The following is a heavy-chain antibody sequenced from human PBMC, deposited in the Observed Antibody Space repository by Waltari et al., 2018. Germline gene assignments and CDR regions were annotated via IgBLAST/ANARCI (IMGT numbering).Heavy chain of an antibody. CDR1: GFTFTPYD. Sequence: EVQLVESGGGLVQPGGSLRLSCAASGFTFTPYDMHWVRQATGKGREWVSVIGTAGDTYYLGSVKGRFTISRENAKNSLYLQMNSLRAGDTAMYYCARATTYAFDIWGQGTMVTVSS. CDR2: IGTAGDT. V-gene: IGHV3-13*01. CDR3: ARATTYAFDI. J-gene: IGHJ3*02.